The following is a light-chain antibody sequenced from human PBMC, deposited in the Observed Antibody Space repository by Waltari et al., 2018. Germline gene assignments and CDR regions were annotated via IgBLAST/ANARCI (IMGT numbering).Light chain of an antibody. CDR2: KTN. CDR1: PGSISTTSY. J-gene: IGLJ3*02. CDR3: LLYMGSGIWV. Sequence: QTVVTQEPSLSVSPGGTVPPTSALIPGSISTTSYPRWYQQSPGQTPRTLVYKTNTRSPGVPDRFSGSTLGNKAALTITGAQAEDESDYYCLLYMGSGIWVFGGGTKLTVL. V-gene: IGLV8-61*01.